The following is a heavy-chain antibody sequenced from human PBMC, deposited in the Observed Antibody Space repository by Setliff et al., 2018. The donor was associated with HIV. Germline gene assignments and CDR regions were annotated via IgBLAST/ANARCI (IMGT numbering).Heavy chain of an antibody. V-gene: IGHV3-20*04. D-gene: IGHD3-3*01. CDR3: ASLAIQYYNFWSGYLGDYYNMDV. Sequence: GGSLRLSCAAPGFIFDDYDMSWVRQVPGKGLEWVSGINGNGGNTGYADSVKGRFTISRDNAKNFLYLQMNSLRAEDTALYYCASLAIQYYNFWSGYLGDYYNMDVWGKGTTVTVSS. J-gene: IGHJ6*03. CDR2: INGNGGNT. CDR1: GFIFDDYD.